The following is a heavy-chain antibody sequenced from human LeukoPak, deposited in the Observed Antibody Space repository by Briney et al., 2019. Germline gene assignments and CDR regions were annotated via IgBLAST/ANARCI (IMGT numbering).Heavy chain of an antibody. D-gene: IGHD3-22*01. J-gene: IGHJ4*02. CDR2: IVVGSGNT. Sequence: SVKVSCKASGLTFTSSAVQWVRQARGQRLEWIGWIVVGSGNTNYAQKFQERVTITRDMSTSTAYMELSSLRSEDTAVYYCAASPDYYDSSGYSYYFDYWGQGTLVTVSS. CDR3: AASPDYYDSSGYSYYFDY. V-gene: IGHV1-58*01. CDR1: GLTFTSSA.